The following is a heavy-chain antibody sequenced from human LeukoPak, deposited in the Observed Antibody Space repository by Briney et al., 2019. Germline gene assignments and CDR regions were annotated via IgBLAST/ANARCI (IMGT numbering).Heavy chain of an antibody. V-gene: IGHV4-38-2*01. D-gene: IGHD3-22*01. J-gene: IGHJ4*02. CDR2: IYHSGST. CDR3: AGESDSGGFSNY. Sequence: PSETLSLTCAVPGNSISSGYYWAWIRQPPGKGLEWIGTIYHSGSTSYNPSLKSRVTISVDTSENQFSLRLSSVTAAGTAVYYCAGESDSGGFSNYWGQGILVTVSS. CDR1: GNSISSGYY.